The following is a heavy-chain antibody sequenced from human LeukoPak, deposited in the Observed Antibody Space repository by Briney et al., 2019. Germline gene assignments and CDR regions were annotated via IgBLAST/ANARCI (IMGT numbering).Heavy chain of an antibody. Sequence: GASVKVSCKASGYTFTSYGISWVRQAPGQGLEWMGWISAYNGNTNYAQKLQGRVTMTTDTSTSTAYMELRSLRSDDTAVYYCARGKGAAAGTLWSPIRPFGYWGQGTLVTVSS. D-gene: IGHD6-13*01. CDR2: ISAYNGNT. J-gene: IGHJ4*02. CDR1: GYTFTSYG. CDR3: ARGKGAAAGTLWSPIRPFGY. V-gene: IGHV1-18*01.